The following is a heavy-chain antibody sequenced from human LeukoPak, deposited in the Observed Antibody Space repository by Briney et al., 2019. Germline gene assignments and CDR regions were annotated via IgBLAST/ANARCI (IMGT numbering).Heavy chain of an antibody. Sequence: GGCLRLSCAASGFTFSSYWMHWVRQAPGKGLVWVSRINSDGSSTSYADSVKGRFTISRDNAKNTLYLQMNSLRAEDTAVYYCARLSGSYFRLDYWGQGTLVTVSS. D-gene: IGHD1-26*01. J-gene: IGHJ4*02. V-gene: IGHV3-74*01. CDR1: GFTFSSYW. CDR2: INSDGSST. CDR3: ARLSGSYFRLDY.